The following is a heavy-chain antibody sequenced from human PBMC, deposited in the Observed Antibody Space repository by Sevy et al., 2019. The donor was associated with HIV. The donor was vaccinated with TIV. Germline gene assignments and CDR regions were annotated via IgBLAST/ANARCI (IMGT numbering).Heavy chain of an antibody. Sequence: GGSLRLSCTASGFTFSSYEMNWVRQAPGKGLEWVSYITNSGSSIYYSDSVTGRFTVSRDNAKNSLYLQMKSLRAEDTAVYYGARDLPPSATTVAHFDYWGRGTLVTVSS. V-gene: IGHV3-48*03. CDR2: ITNSGSSI. CDR1: GFTFSSYE. D-gene: IGHD4-17*01. J-gene: IGHJ4*02. CDR3: ARDLPPSATTVAHFDY.